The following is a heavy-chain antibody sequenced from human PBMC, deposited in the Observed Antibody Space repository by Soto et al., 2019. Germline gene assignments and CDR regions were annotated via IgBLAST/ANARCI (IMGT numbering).Heavy chain of an antibody. CDR1: GGTFSSYA. CDR2: IIPIFGTA. J-gene: IGHJ1*01. V-gene: IGHV1-69*13. Sequence: SVKVSCKASGGTFSSYAISWVRQAPGQGLEWMGGIIPIFGTANYAQKFQGRVTITADESTSTAYMELSSLRSEDTAVYYCARAPPMYYYDSSGYYHLAYFQHWGQGTLVTVSS. CDR3: ARAPPMYYYDSSGYYHLAYFQH. D-gene: IGHD3-22*01.